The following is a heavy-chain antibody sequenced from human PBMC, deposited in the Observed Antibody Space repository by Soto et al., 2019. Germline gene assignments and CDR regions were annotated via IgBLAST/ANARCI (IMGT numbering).Heavy chain of an antibody. CDR1: GFTFSSYG. Sequence: QVQLVESGGGVVQPGRSLRLSCAASGFTFSSYGMHWVRQAPGKGLEWVAVISYDGSNKYYADSVKGRFTISRDNSKNTLYLQMNSLRAEDTAVYYCVKDPQLLPYYYYYMDVWGKGTTVTVSS. J-gene: IGHJ6*03. CDR2: ISYDGSNK. D-gene: IGHD2-2*01. CDR3: VKDPQLLPYYYYYMDV. V-gene: IGHV3-30*18.